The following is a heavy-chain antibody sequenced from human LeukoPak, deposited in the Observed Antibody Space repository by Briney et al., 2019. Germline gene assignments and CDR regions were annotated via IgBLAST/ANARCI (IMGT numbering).Heavy chain of an antibody. V-gene: IGHV4-39*07. CDR2: IFYTGST. J-gene: IGHJ4*02. Sequence: SETLSLTCTVSGGSISSSSYYWGWLRQPPGKGLEWIGSIFYTGSTYYNPSLKSRVTISVDTSKNQFSLKLTSVTAADTAVYYCATDRRAYYYDSSGYSNGHYFDYWGQGTLVTVSS. CDR3: ATDRRAYYYDSSGYSNGHYFDY. CDR1: GGSISSSSYY. D-gene: IGHD3-22*01.